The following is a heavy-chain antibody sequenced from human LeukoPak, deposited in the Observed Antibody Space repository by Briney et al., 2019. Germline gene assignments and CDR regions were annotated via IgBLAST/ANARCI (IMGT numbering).Heavy chain of an antibody. CDR3: ARSYWGWDYYYYYYMDV. D-gene: IGHD1-26*01. CDR2: IYYSGST. J-gene: IGHJ6*03. Sequence: GSLRLSCAASGFTFSSYGMSWVRQAPGKGLEWIGSIYYSGSTYYNPSLKSRVIISVDTSKNQFSLKLSSVTAADTAVYYCARSYWGWDYYYYYYMDVWGKGTTVTVSS. CDR1: GFTFSSYG. V-gene: IGHV4-38-2*01.